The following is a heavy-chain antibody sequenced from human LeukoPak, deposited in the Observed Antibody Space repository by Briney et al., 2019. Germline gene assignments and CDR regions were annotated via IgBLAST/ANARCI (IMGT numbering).Heavy chain of an antibody. Sequence: GGSLRLSCAASGFTFSDSYMSWIRQAPGKGLEWVSYISSSGSSIYYADSVKGRFTISRDNAKNSLHLQMNSLRAEDTAVYYCAKLSGSANCCEDYWGQGTLVTVSS. CDR1: GFTFSDSY. J-gene: IGHJ4*02. CDR2: ISSSGSSI. V-gene: IGHV3-11*01. CDR3: AKLSGSANCCEDY. D-gene: IGHD2-2*01.